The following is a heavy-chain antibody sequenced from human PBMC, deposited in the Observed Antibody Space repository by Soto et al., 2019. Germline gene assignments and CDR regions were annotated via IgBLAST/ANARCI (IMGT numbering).Heavy chain of an antibody. J-gene: IGHJ3*02. V-gene: IGHV1-2*04. D-gene: IGHD3-10*01. CDR3: ARSSPSHDCGSGNPPADAFDI. CDR1: GYTFTGYY. CDR2: INPNSGGT. Sequence: ASVKVSCKASGYTFTGYYMHWVRHAPGQGLEWMGWINPNSGGTNYAQKFQGWVTMTRDTSISTAYMELSRLRSDDTAVYYCARSSPSHDCGSGNPPADAFDIWGQGTMVTVSS.